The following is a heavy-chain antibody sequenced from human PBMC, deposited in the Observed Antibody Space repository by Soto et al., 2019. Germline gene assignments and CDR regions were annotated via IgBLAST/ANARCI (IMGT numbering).Heavy chain of an antibody. CDR3: AREGQLGY. Sequence: ASVKVSCKSSCYTFTNYGFSWVRQSPGQGLEWMGWISGYNGNTNYAERLQGRVTMTTDTSTSTAYMELKSLRYDDTAVYYCAREGQLGYWGQGTPVTVSS. V-gene: IGHV1-18*01. J-gene: IGHJ4*02. D-gene: IGHD6-6*01. CDR1: CYTFTNYG. CDR2: ISGYNGNT.